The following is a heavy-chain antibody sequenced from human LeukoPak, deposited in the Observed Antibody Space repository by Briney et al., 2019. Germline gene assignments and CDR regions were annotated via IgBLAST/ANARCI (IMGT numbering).Heavy chain of an antibody. Sequence: SETLSLTCTVSGGSISSYYWSWIRQPPGKGLEWIGYIYYSGSTNYNPSLKSRVTISVDTSKNQFSLKLSSVTAADTAVYYCARGLSDIVVVPAAIQVGMDVWGQGTTVTVSS. V-gene: IGHV4-59*12. J-gene: IGHJ6*02. CDR2: IYYSGST. D-gene: IGHD2-2*01. CDR1: GGSISSYY. CDR3: ARGLSDIVVVPAAIQVGMDV.